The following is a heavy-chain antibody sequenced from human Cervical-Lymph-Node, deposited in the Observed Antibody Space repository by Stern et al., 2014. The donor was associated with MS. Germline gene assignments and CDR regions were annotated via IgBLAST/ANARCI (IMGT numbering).Heavy chain of an antibody. J-gene: IGHJ4*02. D-gene: IGHD5-24*01. CDR3: ANGGDEYNPIDY. CDR1: GVSISSGGYY. Sequence: QLQLQESGPGLLKPSQTLSLSCTVSGVSISSGGYYWSWIRQLPGKGLEWIGYVSFSGSISYNPSVTSRVSISVDTSKNQFSLNLRSVTAADTAVYYCANGGDEYNPIDYWGQGTLVIVST. V-gene: IGHV4-31*03. CDR2: VSFSGSI.